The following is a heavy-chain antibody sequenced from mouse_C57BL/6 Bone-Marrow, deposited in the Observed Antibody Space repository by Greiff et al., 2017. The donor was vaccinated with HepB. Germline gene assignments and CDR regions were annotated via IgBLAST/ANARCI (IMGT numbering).Heavy chain of an antibody. CDR1: GYTFTSYT. CDR2: INPSSGYT. Sequence: VKLVESGAELARPGASVKMSCKASGYTFTSYTMHWVKQRPGQGLEWIGYINPSSGYTKYNQKFKDKATLTADKSSSTAYMQLSSLTSEDSAVYYCARWGIRRGYDDAMDYWGQGTSVTVSS. D-gene: IGHD2-2*01. CDR3: ARWGIRRGYDDAMDY. J-gene: IGHJ4*01. V-gene: IGHV1-4*01.